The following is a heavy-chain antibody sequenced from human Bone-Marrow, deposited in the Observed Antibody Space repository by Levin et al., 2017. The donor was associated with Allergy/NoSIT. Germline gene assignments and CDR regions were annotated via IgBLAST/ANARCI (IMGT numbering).Heavy chain of an antibody. J-gene: IGHJ3*01. CDR3: ARRDMDYYASDGYQGDVFDL. Sequence: GESLKISCKSSGYMFSTYWIAWVRQMPGGGLEWIGIVFPGDSDARYSPSFQGHVTISVDESISTAYLQWNSLTASDTAMYYCARRDMDYYASDGYQGDVFDLWGQGTMVSVSS. CDR1: GYMFSTYW. V-gene: IGHV5-51*01. CDR2: VFPGDSDA. D-gene: IGHD3-22*01.